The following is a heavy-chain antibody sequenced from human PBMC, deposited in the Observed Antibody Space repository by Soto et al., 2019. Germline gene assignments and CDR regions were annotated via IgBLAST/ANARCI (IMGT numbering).Heavy chain of an antibody. V-gene: IGHV4-31*03. J-gene: IGHJ4*02. CDR3: ARTTMLLRDFDY. CDR2: IYYSGST. D-gene: IGHD3-10*02. CDR1: GGSISSGGYY. Sequence: PSETLSLTCTVSGGSISSGGYYWSWIRQHPGKGLEWIGYIYYSGSTYYNPSLKSRVTISVDTSKNQFSLKLSSVTAADTAVYYCARTTMLLRDFDYWGQGTLLTVSS.